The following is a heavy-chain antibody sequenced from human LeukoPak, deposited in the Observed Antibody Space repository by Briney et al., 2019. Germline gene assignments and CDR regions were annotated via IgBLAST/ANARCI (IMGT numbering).Heavy chain of an antibody. CDR2: IKPDGTTK. V-gene: IGHV3-7*03. CDR1: GFPFSSYS. D-gene: IGHD6-13*01. CDR3: ARSIPYGTTWYGRSDY. Sequence: GGSLRLSCAASGFPFSSYSMTWVRQAPGKGLEWVANIKPDGTTKFYVDSVKGRFTISRDNALSSLYLQMNSLRAEDTAIYYCARSIPYGTTWYGRSDYWGQGTLVTVSS. J-gene: IGHJ4*02.